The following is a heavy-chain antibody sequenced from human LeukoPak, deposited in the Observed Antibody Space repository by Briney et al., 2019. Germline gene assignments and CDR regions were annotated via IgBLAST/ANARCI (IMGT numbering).Heavy chain of an antibody. CDR1: GFTFSNHA. Sequence: GGSLRLSCVASGFTFSNHALSWVRQAPGKGLEWVSSISASGFSTYYAASVKGRFTISRDNSKNTLYLQMNSVRAEDTAVYYCAKDVNWGQGTLVTVSS. CDR3: AKDVN. V-gene: IGHV3-23*01. CDR2: ISASGFST. J-gene: IGHJ4*02.